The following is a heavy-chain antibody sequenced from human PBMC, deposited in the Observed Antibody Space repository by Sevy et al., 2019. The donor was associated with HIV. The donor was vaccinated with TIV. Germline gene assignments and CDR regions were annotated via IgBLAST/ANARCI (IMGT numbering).Heavy chain of an antibody. J-gene: IGHJ4*02. D-gene: IGHD3-3*01. CDR1: GFTFTDYA. CDR3: AKDKAFRFLDYLPSNYYFDY. Sequence: GGSLRLSCAASGFTFTDYAMSWVRQAPGKGLEWISTITNTGGDTYYAHSVRGRFTISRDNSKNTLHLQMNSLRAEDTAVYYCAKDKAFRFLDYLPSNYYFDYWGKGTLVTVSS. V-gene: IGHV3-23*01. CDR2: ITNTGGDT.